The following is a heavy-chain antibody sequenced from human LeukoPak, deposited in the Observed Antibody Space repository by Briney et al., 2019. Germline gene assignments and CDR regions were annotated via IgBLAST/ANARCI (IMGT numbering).Heavy chain of an antibody. CDR2: IYSGGST. V-gene: IGHV3-66*01. D-gene: IGHD6-13*01. Sequence: GGSLRLSCAASEFSVGSNYMTWVRQAPGKGLEWVSLIYSGGSTYYADSVKGRFTISRDNSKNTLYLQMNSLRAEDTAVYYCARGGYTSSWYWLYWGQGTLVTVSS. J-gene: IGHJ4*02. CDR3: ARGGYTSSWYWLY. CDR1: EFSVGSNY.